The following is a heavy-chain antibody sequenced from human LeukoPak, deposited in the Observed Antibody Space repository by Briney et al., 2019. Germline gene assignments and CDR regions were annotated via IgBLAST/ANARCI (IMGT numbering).Heavy chain of an antibody. CDR3: AIENCYDGSGCSKTFDY. V-gene: IGHV1-2*02. J-gene: IGHJ4*02. Sequence: ASVKVSCKTSGYIFTVKFLHWLRQVPGQGLEWMGGIDPKSGGPVYGQNFRGRLTVTRDTSVRTAYMELSRLRSDDTAVYYCAIENCYDGSGCSKTFDYWGQGTLVTVSS. D-gene: IGHD3-22*01. CDR2: IDPKSGGP. CDR1: GYIFTVKF.